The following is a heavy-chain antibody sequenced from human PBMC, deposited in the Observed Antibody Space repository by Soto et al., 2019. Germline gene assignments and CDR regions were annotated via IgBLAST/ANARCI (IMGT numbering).Heavy chain of an antibody. CDR3: ARGAPGVDLTTYDCGDYLQGVREASRGQLLEYYYGMDV. D-gene: IGHD4-17*01. J-gene: IGHJ6*02. CDR1: GGSISSGDYY. CDR2: IYYSGSN. V-gene: IGHV4-30-4*01. Sequence: PSETLSLACTVSGGSISSGDYYWSWIRQPPGKGLKWIGYIYYSGSNYYKQSLKCRVTISVDTSKIQFSLKLSSVTAADTALYYCARGAPGVDLTTYDCGDYLQGVREASRGQLLEYYYGMDVWGQGTTVTVSS.